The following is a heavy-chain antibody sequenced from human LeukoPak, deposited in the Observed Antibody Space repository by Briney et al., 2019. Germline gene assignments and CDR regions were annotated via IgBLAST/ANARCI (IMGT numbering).Heavy chain of an antibody. D-gene: IGHD2-2*01. V-gene: IGHV4-59*08. CDR2: IYYSGST. J-gene: IGHJ4*02. CDR3: ARHGDIVVVPAAIDY. CDR1: GGSISSYY. Sequence: SETLSLTCTVSGGSISSYYWSWIRQPPGKGLEWIGYIYYSGSTNYNPSLKSRVTISVDTSKNQFSLKLSSVTAADTAVYYCARHGDIVVVPAAIDYWGQGTLVTVSS.